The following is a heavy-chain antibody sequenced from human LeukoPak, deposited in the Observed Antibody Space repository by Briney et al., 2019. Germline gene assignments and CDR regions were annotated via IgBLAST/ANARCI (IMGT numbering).Heavy chain of an antibody. CDR2: IYTSGST. V-gene: IGHV4-4*07. D-gene: IGHD3-22*01. CDR1: GGSISSYY. Sequence: ASETLSLTWTVAGGSISSYYRSWIRQPAGKGLEWIGRIYTSGSTNYNPSLKSRVTMSVDTSKNQFSLKLSFVTAADTAVYYCARIYYDSSGYYYDYWGQGTLVTVSS. J-gene: IGHJ4*02. CDR3: ARIYYDSSGYYYDY.